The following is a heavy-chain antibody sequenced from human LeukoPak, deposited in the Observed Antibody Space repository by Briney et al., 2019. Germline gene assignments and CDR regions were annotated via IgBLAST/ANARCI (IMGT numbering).Heavy chain of an antibody. Sequence: GGSLRLSCVVSGFTFSNYWMSWVRQAPGKGPEWVANIKEDGSEKYYVDSVRGRFTISRDNAKNSLYLQMNSLRAEDTAVYYCARGHNWNDRAFDIWGQGTLVTVSS. V-gene: IGHV3-7*01. J-gene: IGHJ3*02. D-gene: IGHD1-1*01. CDR2: IKEDGSEK. CDR3: ARGHNWNDRAFDI. CDR1: GFTFSNYW.